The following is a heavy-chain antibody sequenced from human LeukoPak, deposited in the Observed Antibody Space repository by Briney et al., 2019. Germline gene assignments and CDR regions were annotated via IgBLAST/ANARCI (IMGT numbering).Heavy chain of an antibody. CDR2: MNPNSGNT. CDR3: ARAASWSPIGDSYYYMDV. CDR1: GYTFNSYD. D-gene: IGHD6-13*01. Sequence: GASVKVSCKASGYTFNSYDINWVRQATGQGLEWMGWMNPNSGNTGYAQRLQGRVTMTRNTSISTAYVELSSLRSDDTAVYYCARAASWSPIGDSYYYMDVWGKGTTVTISS. J-gene: IGHJ6*03. V-gene: IGHV1-8*01.